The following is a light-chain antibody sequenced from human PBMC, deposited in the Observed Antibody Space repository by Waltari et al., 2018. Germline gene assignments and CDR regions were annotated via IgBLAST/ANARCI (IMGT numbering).Light chain of an antibody. CDR1: QSISTY. Sequence: EIVLTQSPDTLSLSPGERATLSCRASQSISTYLAWYQQRPGQAPRLLIYDASNRVTGIPARLSGSGSGTDFTLTISSLEPEDFAVYYCQQRSNWWTFGQGTKVEIK. J-gene: IGKJ1*01. CDR2: DAS. V-gene: IGKV3-11*01. CDR3: QQRSNWWT.